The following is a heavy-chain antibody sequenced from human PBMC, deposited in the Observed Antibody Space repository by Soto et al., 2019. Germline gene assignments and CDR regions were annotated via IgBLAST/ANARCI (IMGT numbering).Heavy chain of an antibody. D-gene: IGHD1-7*01. CDR1: GGTFSSYA. Sequence: SSVKVSCKASGGTFSSYAISWVRQAPGQGLEWMGGIIPIFGTANYAQKFQGRVTITADESTSTAYMELSSLRSEDTAVYYCAKTKVGTTHYSYYYHGMDVWGQGTTVTVS. CDR3: AKTKVGTTHYSYYYHGMDV. J-gene: IGHJ6*02. CDR2: IIPIFGTA. V-gene: IGHV1-69*13.